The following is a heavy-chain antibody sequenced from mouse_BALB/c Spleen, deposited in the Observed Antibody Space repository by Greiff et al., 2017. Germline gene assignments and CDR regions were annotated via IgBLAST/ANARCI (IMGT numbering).Heavy chain of an antibody. CDR3: ARRNGYDWYFDV. CDR1: GYTFTEYT. Sequence: EVQLQESGPELVKPGASVKISCKTSGYTFTEYTMHWVKQSHGKSLEWIGDINPNYDSTSYNQKFKGKATLTVDKSSSTAYMELRSLTSEDTAVYYCARRNGYDWYFDVWGAGTTVTVSS. J-gene: IGHJ1*01. CDR2: INPNYDST. D-gene: IGHD2-2*01. V-gene: IGHV1-18*01.